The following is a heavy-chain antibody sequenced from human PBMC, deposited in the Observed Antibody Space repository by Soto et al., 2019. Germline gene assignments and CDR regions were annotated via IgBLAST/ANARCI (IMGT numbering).Heavy chain of an antibody. J-gene: IGHJ6*02. CDR1: GGSISSYY. D-gene: IGHD6-13*01. CDR3: ARDSSGIAAADPYYYYGMDV. Sequence: SETLSLTCTVSGGSISSYYWSWIRQPPGKGLGWIGYIYYSGSTNYNPSLKSRVTISVDTSKNQFSLKLSSVTAADTAVYYCARDSSGIAAADPYYYYGMDVWGQGTTVTVSS. V-gene: IGHV4-59*01. CDR2: IYYSGST.